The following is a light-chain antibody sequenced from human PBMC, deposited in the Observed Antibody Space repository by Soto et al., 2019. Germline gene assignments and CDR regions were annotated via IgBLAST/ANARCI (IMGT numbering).Light chain of an antibody. V-gene: IGKV3-15*01. CDR1: QSVSSN. J-gene: IGKJ1*01. CDR2: GAS. Sequence: EIVLTQSPATLSVSPGERATLSCRASQSVSSNLAWYQQKPGQSPRPLIYGASTRATGIPARFSGSGSGTEFTLTISSLQPDDISTYYCQQCHRYLTFGQGTKVDIK. CDR3: QQCHRYLT.